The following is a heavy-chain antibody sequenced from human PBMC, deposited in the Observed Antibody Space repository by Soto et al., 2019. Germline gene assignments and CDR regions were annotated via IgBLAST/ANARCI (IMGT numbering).Heavy chain of an antibody. CDR1: GFTFSSYG. J-gene: IGHJ4*02. D-gene: IGHD6-13*01. CDR3: AKDRQQLEYFDY. CDR2: ISYDGSNK. Sequence: LRLSCAASGFTFSSYGMHWVRQAPGKGLEWVAVISYDGSNKYYADSVKGRFTISRDNSKNTLYLQMNSLRAEDTAVYYCAKDRQQLEYFDYWGQGTLVTV. V-gene: IGHV3-30*18.